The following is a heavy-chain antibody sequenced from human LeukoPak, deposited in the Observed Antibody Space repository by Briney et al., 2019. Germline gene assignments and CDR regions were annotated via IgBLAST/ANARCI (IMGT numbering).Heavy chain of an antibody. V-gene: IGHV1-46*01. D-gene: IGHD3-10*01. Sequence: ASVKVSCKASGYTFTNYYMHWVRQAPGQGLEWMGIMSPSGGSTTYAQKFQGRVTMTRDTSTSTIYMELSSLRSEDTAVYYCARDRTRGSGSSNYWGQGTLVTVSS. CDR2: MSPSGGST. CDR3: ARDRTRGSGSSNY. J-gene: IGHJ4*02. CDR1: GYTFTNYY.